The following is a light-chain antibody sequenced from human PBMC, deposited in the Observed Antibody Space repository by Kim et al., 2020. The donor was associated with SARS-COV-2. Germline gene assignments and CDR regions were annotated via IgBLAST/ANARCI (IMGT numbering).Light chain of an antibody. CDR2: YDT. J-gene: IGLJ2*01. CDR3: QVWDSTSDHLI. V-gene: IGLV3-21*04. Sequence: PGNTARISCGADNIGTKTVHRYQQRPGQAPVKVIHYDTDRPAGIHERFSGATSGNTATLTISRVEAGDEADYYCQVWDSTSDHLIFGGGTQLTVL. CDR1: NIGTKT.